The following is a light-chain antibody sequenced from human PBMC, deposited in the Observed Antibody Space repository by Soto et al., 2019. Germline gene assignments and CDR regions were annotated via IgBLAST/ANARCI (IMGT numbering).Light chain of an antibody. V-gene: IGLV2-14*01. CDR2: EVT. CDR1: SSDVGNYNY. CDR3: RSYTSTFTWV. J-gene: IGLJ3*02. Sequence: QSALTQPASVSGSPGQSITISCTGTSSDVGNYNYVSWYQQHSGRAPKLMLYEVTNRPSGVSNRFSGSKSGNTASLTISGLQAEDEADYYCRSYTSTFTWVFGGGTKLTVL.